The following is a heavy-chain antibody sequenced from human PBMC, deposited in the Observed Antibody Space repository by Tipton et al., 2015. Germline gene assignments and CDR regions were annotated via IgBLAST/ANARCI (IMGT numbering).Heavy chain of an antibody. CDR2: IYYTGST. V-gene: IGHV4-39*07. Sequence: TLSLTCTVSGGSISSSSYYWGWIRQPPGKGLEWIGSIYYTGSTNYNPSLKSRVTMSVDTSKNQFSLKLRSVTAADTAVYYCARGGYYDFLSGHYYGMDVWGQGTTVIV. D-gene: IGHD3-3*01. J-gene: IGHJ6*02. CDR1: GGSISSSSYY. CDR3: ARGGYYDFLSGHYYGMDV.